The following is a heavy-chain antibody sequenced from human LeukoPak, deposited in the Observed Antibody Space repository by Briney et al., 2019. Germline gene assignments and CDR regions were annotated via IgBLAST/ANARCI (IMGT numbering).Heavy chain of an antibody. J-gene: IGHJ4*02. V-gene: IGHV4-31*03. CDR2: IYYSGST. CDR3: ARYYYDSSGFDY. D-gene: IGHD3-22*01. CDR1: GGSISSGGYY. Sequence: PSETLSLTCTVSGGSISSGGYYWSWIRQYPGKGLEWIGYIYYSGSTYYNPSLKSRVTISVDTSKNQFSLKLSSVTAADTAVYYCARYYYDSSGFDYWGQGTLVTVSS.